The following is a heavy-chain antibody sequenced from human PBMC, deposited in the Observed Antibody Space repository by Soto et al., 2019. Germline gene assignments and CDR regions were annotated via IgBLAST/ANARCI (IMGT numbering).Heavy chain of an antibody. J-gene: IGHJ6*02. Sequence: SETLSLTCTVSSDSISSYYWSWIRQPPGKRLEWIGYISYSGSTDYNPSLKSRVTISGDTSKNQFSLKVSSVTAADTAVYYCAKEKFRRGPSPMYAMDLWGQGTTVTVSS. CDR1: SDSISSYY. V-gene: IGHV4-59*01. D-gene: IGHD5-12*01. CDR2: ISYSGST. CDR3: AKEKFRRGPSPMYAMDL.